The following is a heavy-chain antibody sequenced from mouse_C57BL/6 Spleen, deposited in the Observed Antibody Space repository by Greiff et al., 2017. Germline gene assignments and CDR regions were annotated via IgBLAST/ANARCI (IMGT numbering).Heavy chain of an antibody. Sequence: VQLQQPGAELVKPGASVKLSCKASGYTFTSYWMHWVKQRPGQGLEWIGMIHPNSGSTNYNEKFKSKATLTVDKSSSTAYMQLSSLTSEDSAVYYCAREKTGTRDYFDYWGQGTTLTVSS. CDR2: IHPNSGST. J-gene: IGHJ2*01. D-gene: IGHD4-1*01. V-gene: IGHV1-64*01. CDR3: AREKTGTRDYFDY. CDR1: GYTFTSYW.